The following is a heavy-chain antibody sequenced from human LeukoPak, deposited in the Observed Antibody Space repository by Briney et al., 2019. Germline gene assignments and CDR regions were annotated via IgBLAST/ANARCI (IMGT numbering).Heavy chain of an antibody. J-gene: IGHJ4*02. Sequence: SETLSLTCTVSGGSISGYYWSWIRQPPGKGLECIGYISYSGSTYYNTSLKSRLTISVDTSKNQVALKLNSVTAADTAVYYCARLIAVAGTLSFFDYWGQGILVTVSS. CDR3: ARLIAVAGTLSFFDY. V-gene: IGHV4-59*08. D-gene: IGHD6-19*01. CDR2: ISYSGST. CDR1: GGSISGYY.